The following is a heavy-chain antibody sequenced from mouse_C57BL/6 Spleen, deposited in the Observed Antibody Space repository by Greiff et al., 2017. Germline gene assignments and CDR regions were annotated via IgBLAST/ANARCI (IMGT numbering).Heavy chain of an antibody. J-gene: IGHJ3*01. CDR2: ISDGGSYT. D-gene: IGHD2-1*01. V-gene: IGHV5-4*01. CDR3: AREEDGNYVSAWFAY. CDR1: GFTFSSYA. Sequence: EVNLVESGGGLVKPGGSLKLSCAASGFTFSSYAMSWVRQTPEKRLEWVATISDGGSYTYYPDNVKGRFTISRDNAKNNLYLQMSHLKSEDTAMYYCAREEDGNYVSAWFAYWGQGTLVTVSA.